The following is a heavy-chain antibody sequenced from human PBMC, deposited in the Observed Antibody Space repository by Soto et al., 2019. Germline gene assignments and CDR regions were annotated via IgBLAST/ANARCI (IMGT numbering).Heavy chain of an antibody. D-gene: IGHD2-15*01. CDR3: SRAHEVAWFDS. CDR1: GFSFSSYT. J-gene: IGHJ5*01. V-gene: IGHV3-21*06. Sequence: GGSLRLSCTASGFSFSSYTMNWVRQAPGKGLQWVASITNRGTHTYSADSVKGRFTISRDNDKNSLYLQMNNLRAEDTATYYCSRAHEVAWFDSWGLGTLVTVSS. CDR2: ITNRGTHT.